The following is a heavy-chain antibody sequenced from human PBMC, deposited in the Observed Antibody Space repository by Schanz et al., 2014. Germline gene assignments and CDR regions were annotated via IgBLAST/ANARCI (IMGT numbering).Heavy chain of an antibody. V-gene: IGHV1-18*01. CDR2: IIPILDKT. CDR1: GYSFTDYA. J-gene: IGHJ3*01. Sequence: QVQLVQSAPEVKKPGASVKVSCKASGYSFTDYAIHWVRQAPGQGLEWMGRIIPILDKTIYAQKFQGRVTMTEDTSTETAYMELSGLRSGDTAVYYCATNSPFRMVRGSNAFDAWGQGTMVTVSS. D-gene: IGHD3-10*01. CDR3: ATNSPFRMVRGSNAFDA.